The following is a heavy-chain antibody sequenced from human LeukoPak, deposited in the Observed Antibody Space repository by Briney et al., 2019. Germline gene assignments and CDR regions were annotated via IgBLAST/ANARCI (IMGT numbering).Heavy chain of an antibody. CDR1: GXSISTYY. J-gene: IGHJ4*02. Sequence: SETLSLTCTVSGXSISTYYWSWIRQAPGRGLEWIGYIYYTGSTKYNPSLKSRATISVDTSNNQLSLKLRSVTAADTAIYYCARDQGYDFWSGYSAYDHWGQGTLVTVSS. CDR2: IYYTGST. D-gene: IGHD3-3*01. CDR3: ARDQGYDFWSGYSAYDH. V-gene: IGHV4-59*01.